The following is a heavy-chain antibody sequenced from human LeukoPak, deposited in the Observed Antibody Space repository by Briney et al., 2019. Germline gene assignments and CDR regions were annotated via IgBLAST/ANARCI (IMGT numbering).Heavy chain of an antibody. J-gene: IGHJ4*02. V-gene: IGHV1-69*06. CDR3: AMYPVGRDQLLTVDY. Sequence: WASVKVSCKASRGTFSSYAISWVRQAPGQGLEWMGGIIPIFGTANYAQKFQGRVTITADKSTSTAYMELSSLRSEDTAVYYCAMYPVGRDQLLTVDYWAREPWSPSPQ. CDR1: RGTFSSYA. CDR2: IIPIFGTA. D-gene: IGHD2-2*01.